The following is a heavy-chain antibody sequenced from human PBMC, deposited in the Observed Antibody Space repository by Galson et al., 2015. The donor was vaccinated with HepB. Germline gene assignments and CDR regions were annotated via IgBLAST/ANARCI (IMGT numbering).Heavy chain of an antibody. CDR1: GDSVSSYSAA. D-gene: IGHD6-13*01. Sequence: CAISGDSVSSYSAAWNWIRQSPSRGLGWLGRTYYRSKWYNDYAVSVKSRITINPDTSRNQLSLQLNSVTPEDTAVYYCARAGAGYSSSWPFDYWGQGTLVTVSS. V-gene: IGHV6-1*01. CDR3: ARAGAGYSSSWPFDY. J-gene: IGHJ4*02. CDR2: TYYRSKWYN.